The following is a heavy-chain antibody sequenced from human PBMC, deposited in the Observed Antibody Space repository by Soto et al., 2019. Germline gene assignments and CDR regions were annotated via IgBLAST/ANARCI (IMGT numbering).Heavy chain of an antibody. CDR3: ARQLHFGEFSLGY. J-gene: IGHJ4*02. CDR2: MSSSGTYI. Sequence: SLRLSCAASGFTFSAYNMYWVRQAPGKGLEWVSYMSSSGTYIYYADSVKGRLTISRDNANNSLYLQMNSLRAEDAAVYYCARQLHFGEFSLGYWGQGTLVTVSS. V-gene: IGHV3-21*01. D-gene: IGHD3-10*01. CDR1: GFTFSAYN.